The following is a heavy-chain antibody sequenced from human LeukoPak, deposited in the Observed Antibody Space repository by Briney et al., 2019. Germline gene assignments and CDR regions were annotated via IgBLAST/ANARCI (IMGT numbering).Heavy chain of an antibody. D-gene: IGHD3-10*01. V-gene: IGHV3-30*14. Sequence: GGSLRLSCAASGFTFSSYAMHWVRQAPGKGLEWVAVISYDGSNKYYADSVKGRFTISRDNSKNTLYLQMNNLRAEDTAVYYCASTGGHDYWGQGTLVTVSA. CDR3: ASTGGHDY. CDR1: GFTFSSYA. J-gene: IGHJ4*02. CDR2: ISYDGSNK.